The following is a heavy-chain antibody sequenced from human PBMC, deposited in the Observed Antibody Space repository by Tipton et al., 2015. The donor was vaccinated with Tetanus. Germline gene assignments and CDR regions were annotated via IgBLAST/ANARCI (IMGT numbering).Heavy chain of an antibody. CDR1: GFTFSNYA. Sequence: SLRLSCAASGFTFSNYAMSWVRQAPGEGLEWVSSISSSSSNTYYADSVKGRFTISRDNSNNSLYLQMNSLRAEDTAVYYCAIDSEDCGLGYWGQGTLVTVSS. V-gene: IGHV3-23*01. CDR2: ISSSSSNT. CDR3: AIDSEDCGLGY. D-gene: IGHD1-26*01. J-gene: IGHJ4*02.